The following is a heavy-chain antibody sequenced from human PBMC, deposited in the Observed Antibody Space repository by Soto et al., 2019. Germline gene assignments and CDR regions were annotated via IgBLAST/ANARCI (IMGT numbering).Heavy chain of an antibody. Sequence: SETLSLTCAVYGGSFSGYYWSWIRQPPGKGLEWIGEINHSGSTNYNPSLKSRVTISVDTSKNQFSLKLSSVTAADTAVYYCARVGYYYDSSGYRNWGQGTLVTVSS. CDR1: GGSFSGYY. J-gene: IGHJ4*02. CDR3: ARVGYYYDSSGYRN. CDR2: INHSGST. V-gene: IGHV4-34*01. D-gene: IGHD3-22*01.